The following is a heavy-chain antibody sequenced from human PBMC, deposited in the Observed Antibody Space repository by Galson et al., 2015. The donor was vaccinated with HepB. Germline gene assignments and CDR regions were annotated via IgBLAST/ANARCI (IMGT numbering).Heavy chain of an antibody. Sequence: ETLSLTCAVSGGSISSSNWWSWVRQPPGKGLEWIGEIFHSGSTNYKPSLRGRVTISVDKSKNQFSLKLSSVTAADTAVYYCARGALKAATSTGDPFDYWGQGTLVTVSS. D-gene: IGHD6-13*01. CDR1: GGSISSSNW. V-gene: IGHV4-4*02. CDR2: IFHSGST. J-gene: IGHJ4*02. CDR3: ARGALKAATSTGDPFDY.